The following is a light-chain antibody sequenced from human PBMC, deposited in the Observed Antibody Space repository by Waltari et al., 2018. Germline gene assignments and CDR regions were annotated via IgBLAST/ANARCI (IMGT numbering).Light chain of an antibody. Sequence: DIQMTQSPSSLFASVGDRVTNTCQASQDISKNLHWFQQKPGKAPNLLIYGASSLHTGVPSRCSGSKSGTQFTFTISSLQPEDIATYYCLQYHTFPLTFGGGTKVEIK. J-gene: IGKJ4*01. CDR2: GAS. V-gene: IGKV1-33*01. CDR3: LQYHTFPLT. CDR1: QDISKN.